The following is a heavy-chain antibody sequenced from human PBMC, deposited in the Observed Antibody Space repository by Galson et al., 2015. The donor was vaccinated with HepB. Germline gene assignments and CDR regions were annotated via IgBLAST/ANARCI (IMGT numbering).Heavy chain of an antibody. Sequence: SLKVSCTASGYTFTSYAMHWVRQAPGQRLEWMGWINAGNGNTKYSQKFQGRVTITRDTSASTVYLEMSSLRAEDTAVYYCARGELCRGLNCFDLWGQGTLVTVSS. D-gene: IGHD3-10*01. CDR1: GYTFTSYA. CDR3: ARGELCRGLNCFDL. CDR2: INAGNGNT. V-gene: IGHV1-3*01. J-gene: IGHJ5*02.